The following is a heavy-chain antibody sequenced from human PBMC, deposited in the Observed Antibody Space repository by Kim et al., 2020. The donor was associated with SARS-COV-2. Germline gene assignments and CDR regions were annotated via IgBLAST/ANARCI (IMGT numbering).Heavy chain of an antibody. Sequence: SETLSLTCVVSGDSISSRYYWAWIRQPPGKGLEWIGSVYYGGHTYSNPSLQSRVTISSDTSMNQFSLNLRSVTAADTAHYYCARHSIASNEDNYFDPWGQGVLVTVSS. J-gene: IGHJ5*02. V-gene: IGHV4-38-2*01. D-gene: IGHD6-13*01. CDR2: VYYGGHT. CDR1: GDSISSRYY. CDR3: ARHSIASNEDNYFDP.